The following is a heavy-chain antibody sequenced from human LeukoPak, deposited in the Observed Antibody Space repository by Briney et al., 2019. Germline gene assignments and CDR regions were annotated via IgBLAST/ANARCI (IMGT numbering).Heavy chain of an antibody. J-gene: IGHJ4*02. V-gene: IGHV3-23*01. CDR3: TRNSGWYGIT. CDR1: GFDLSSYE. Sequence: GGSLRLSCTGSGFDLSSYEMTWFRQAPGKGLEWVSSVDYSGDSPHYADSVKGRFTISRDNTKNILYLQLSSLRVEDTAVYYCTRNSGWYGITWGQGTLVAVSS. D-gene: IGHD6-19*01. CDR2: VDYSGDSP.